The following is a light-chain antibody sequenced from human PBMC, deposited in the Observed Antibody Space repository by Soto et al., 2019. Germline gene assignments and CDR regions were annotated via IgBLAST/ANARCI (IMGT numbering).Light chain of an antibody. CDR1: QSVSSN. J-gene: IGKJ1*01. V-gene: IGKV3-15*01. Sequence: EILMTQTPATLSTSPVEIATVCCRASQSVSSNLAWYQQKPGQAPRLLIYSASTRATGIPARFSGSGSGTEFTLTISSLQSEDFAVYYCQQYDDWQTFGQGTNVAIK. CDR3: QQYDDWQT. CDR2: SAS.